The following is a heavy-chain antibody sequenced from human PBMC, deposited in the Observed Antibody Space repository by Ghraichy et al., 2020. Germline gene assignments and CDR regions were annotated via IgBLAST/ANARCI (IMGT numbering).Heavy chain of an antibody. J-gene: IGHJ4*02. D-gene: IGHD3-16*01. CDR1: GGSISSSSYF. CDR2: IYYRGNT. CDR3: ARISPSFGGVTRARVFTEFDY. V-gene: IGHV4-39*01. Sequence: SETLSLTCTVSGGSISSSSYFWGWIRQPPGKGLEWIGSIYYRGNTYYNPPLKSRVTISVDMSKNQFSLKLSSVTAADMAVYYCARISPSFGGVTRARVFTEFDYWGQGTLVTVSS.